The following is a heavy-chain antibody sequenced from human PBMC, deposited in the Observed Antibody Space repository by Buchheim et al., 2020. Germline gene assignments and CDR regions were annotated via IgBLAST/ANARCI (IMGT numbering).Heavy chain of an antibody. CDR1: GFTFSSYA. Sequence: EVQLLESGGGLVQPGGSLRLSCAASGFTFSSYAMSWVRQAPGKGLEWVSGITDSGGRTYYADSVKGRFTISRDNSKNTLFLQMNSLRAEDTAVYYCAKGEATYTSSWYGGYWFDPWGQGTL. V-gene: IGHV3-23*01. CDR2: ITDSGGRT. CDR3: AKGEATYTSSWYGGYWFDP. D-gene: IGHD6-13*01. J-gene: IGHJ5*02.